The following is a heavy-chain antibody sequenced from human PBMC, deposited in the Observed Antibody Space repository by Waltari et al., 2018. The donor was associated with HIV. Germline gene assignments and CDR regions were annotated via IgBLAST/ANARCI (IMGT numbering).Heavy chain of an antibody. Sequence: VRLVESGGGVIQPGGALTPSCDASGFTLSSFGLHFVLQAPGRVLQWLAFIRFEGTEEYYCESVKALLIISRDNSNNTLLLQMTDLTTDDTAIYFCAKDFKSRAFDPSFVDSWGQGTLLTVSS. D-gene: IGHD3-9*01. CDR2: IRFEGTEE. J-gene: IGHJ1*01. CDR1: GFTLSSFG. V-gene: IGHV3-30*02. CDR3: AKDFKSRAFDPSFVDS.